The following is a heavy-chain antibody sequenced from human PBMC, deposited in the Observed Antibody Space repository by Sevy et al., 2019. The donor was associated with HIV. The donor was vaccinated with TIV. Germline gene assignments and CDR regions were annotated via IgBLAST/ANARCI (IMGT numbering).Heavy chain of an antibody. J-gene: IGHJ4*02. CDR1: GFTFSNYW. CDR2: ISGSGGST. D-gene: IGHD1-26*01. CDR3: AKHISGSYYDY. V-gene: IGHV3-23*01. Sequence: GGSLRLSCAASGFTFSNYWMHWVRQAPGKGLVWVSSISGSGGSTYYADSVKGRFTISRDNSKNTLYLQMNSLRAEDTAVYYCAKHISGSYYDYWGQGTLVTVSS.